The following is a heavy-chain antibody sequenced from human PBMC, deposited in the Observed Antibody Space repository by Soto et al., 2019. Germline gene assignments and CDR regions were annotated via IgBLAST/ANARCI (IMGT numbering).Heavy chain of an antibody. CDR3: ASSQGSSTSLEIYYYYYYGMDV. CDR2: IIPISGTA. Sequence: QVQLVQSGAEVKKPGSSVKVSCKASVGTFSSYAISWVRQAPGQGLEWMGGIIPISGTANYAQKFQGRVTITADESTSTAYMELSSLRSEDTAVYYCASSQGSSTSLEIYYYYYYGMDVWGQGTTVTVSS. V-gene: IGHV1-69*01. J-gene: IGHJ6*02. D-gene: IGHD2-2*01. CDR1: VGTFSSYA.